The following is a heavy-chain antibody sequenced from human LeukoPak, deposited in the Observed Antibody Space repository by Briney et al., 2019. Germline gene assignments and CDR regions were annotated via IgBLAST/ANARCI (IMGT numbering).Heavy chain of an antibody. D-gene: IGHD3-3*01. Sequence: PGGSLSLSCRPSGFTFSSYAMIWVRQAPGKGREWVSVIKIDVTQDFVDSVKGRLPLSRDNSNNTLYLQMNSMRAEDTAVYYCAKDRGFWSGYLFHYWGRGTLVTVSS. CDR3: AKDRGFWSGYLFHY. J-gene: IGHJ4*02. CDR2: IKIDVTQ. V-gene: IGHV3-23*01. CDR1: GFTFSSYA.